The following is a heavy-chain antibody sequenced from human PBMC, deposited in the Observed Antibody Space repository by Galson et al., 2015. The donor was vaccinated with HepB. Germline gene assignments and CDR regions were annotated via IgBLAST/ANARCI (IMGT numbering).Heavy chain of an antibody. J-gene: IGHJ6*02. D-gene: IGHD5-12*01. V-gene: IGHV1-69*06. CDR2: IIPIFGTT. CDR3: ARGPIDYTSTSPFGMDL. Sequence: SVKVSCKASGGTFTNYAISWVRQAPGQGLEWMGGIIPIFGTTNYAETFQGGVTIIADKFTSTVYMEMSSLRSDDTAVYYCARGPIDYTSTSPFGMDLWGQGTTVTVSS. CDR1: GGTFTNYA.